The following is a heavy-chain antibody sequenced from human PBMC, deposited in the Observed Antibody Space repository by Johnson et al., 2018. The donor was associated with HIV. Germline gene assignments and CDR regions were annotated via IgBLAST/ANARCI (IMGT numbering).Heavy chain of an antibody. CDR2: MNWHGGRT. D-gene: IGHD3-22*01. CDR3: AKELWYYDSSGDAFDI. Sequence: VQLVESGGGVVRPGGSLRLSCAASGFTFDDYGMSWVRQAPGTGMEWVSGMNWHGGRTGYADSVKGRLTISRDNAKNSLYLQIKSLRAEDTALYYCAKELWYYDSSGDAFDIWGQGTMGTVSS. CDR1: GFTFDDYG. J-gene: IGHJ3*02. V-gene: IGHV3-20*04.